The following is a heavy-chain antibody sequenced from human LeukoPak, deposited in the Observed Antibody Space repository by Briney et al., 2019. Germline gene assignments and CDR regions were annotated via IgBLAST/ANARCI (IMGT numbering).Heavy chain of an antibody. CDR1: GYTFTSYG. CDR3: ARDLLGYCSGGSCSRPNY. Sequence: GASVKVSCKASGYTFTSYGISWVLQAPGQGLEWMGWISAYNGNTNYAQKLQGRVTMTTDTSTSTAYMELRSLRSDDTAVYYCARDLLGYCSGGSCSRPNYWGQGTLVTVSS. J-gene: IGHJ4*02. CDR2: ISAYNGNT. V-gene: IGHV1-18*01. D-gene: IGHD2-15*01.